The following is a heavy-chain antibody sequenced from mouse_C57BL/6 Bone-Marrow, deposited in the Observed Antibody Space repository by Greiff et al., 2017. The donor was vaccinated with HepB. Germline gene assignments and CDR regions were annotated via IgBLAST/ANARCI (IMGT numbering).Heavy chain of an antibody. CDR1: GFTFSDYG. Sequence: DVMLVESGGGLVKPGGSLKLSCAASGFTFSDYGMHWVRQAPEKGLEWVAYISSGSSTIYYADTVKGRFTISRDNAKNTLFLQMTSLRSEDTAMYYCARLSNRYFDVWGTGTTVTVSS. CDR3: ARLSNRYFDV. CDR2: ISSGSSTI. V-gene: IGHV5-17*01. J-gene: IGHJ1*03. D-gene: IGHD2-5*01.